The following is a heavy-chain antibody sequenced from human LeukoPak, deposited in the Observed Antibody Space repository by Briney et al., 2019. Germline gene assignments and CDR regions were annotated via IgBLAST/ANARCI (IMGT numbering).Heavy chain of an antibody. J-gene: IGHJ4*02. D-gene: IGHD6-13*01. CDR3: AKRVHISNWYAAFDY. V-gene: IGHV3-23*01. CDR2: ISGSGGST. CDR1: GFTFSSYV. Sequence: GGSLRLSCAVSGFTFSSYVMSWVRQAPGKGLERVSGISGSGGSTYYADSVKGRFSISRDNSKNTLYLQMNSLRAEDTAVYYCAKRVHISNWYAAFDYWGQGTLVTVSS.